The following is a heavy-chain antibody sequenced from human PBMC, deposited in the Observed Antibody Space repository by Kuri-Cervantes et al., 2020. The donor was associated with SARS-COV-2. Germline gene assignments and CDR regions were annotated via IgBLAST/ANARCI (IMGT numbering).Heavy chain of an antibody. J-gene: IGHJ4*02. D-gene: IGHD2-2*01. CDR3: ARVGPLSSWYPTRYLDS. CDR1: GFTFSSYS. V-gene: IGHV3-21*01. CDR2: ISSSSSYI. Sequence: GGSLRLSYAASGFTFSSYSMNWVRQAPGKGLERVSSISSSSSYIYYADSVKGRFTISRDDAKNSVYLQMNNMRVEDTAVFYCARVGPLSSWYPTRYLDSWGQGTPVTVSS.